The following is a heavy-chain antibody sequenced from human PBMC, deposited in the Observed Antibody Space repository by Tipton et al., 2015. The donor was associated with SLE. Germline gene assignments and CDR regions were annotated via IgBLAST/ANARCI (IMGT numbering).Heavy chain of an antibody. CDR1: GYSISSGYY. CDR3: ARASYGDQFSIDY. V-gene: IGHV4-38-2*02. D-gene: IGHD2-21*02. Sequence: TLSLTCTVSGYSISSGYYWGWIRQPPGKGLEWIGETYHSGTTNYNSSLKSRVTMSVDKSKNQFSLNLSSVTAADTALYYCARASYGDQFSIDYWGQGTLVSVSS. J-gene: IGHJ4*02. CDR2: TYHSGTT.